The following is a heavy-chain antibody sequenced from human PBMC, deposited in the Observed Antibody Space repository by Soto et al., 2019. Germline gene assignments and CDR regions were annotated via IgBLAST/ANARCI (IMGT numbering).Heavy chain of an antibody. J-gene: IGHJ4*02. CDR3: ARGTLVEMATIDYFDY. CDR1: GGSISCGGYY. CDR2: IYYSGST. D-gene: IGHD5-12*01. Sequence: SETLSLTCTVSGGSISCGGYYWSWIRQHPGKGLEWIGYIYYSGSTYYNPSLKSRVTISVDTSKNQFSLKLSSVTAADTAVYYCARGTLVEMATIDYFDYWGQGTLVTVSS. V-gene: IGHV4-31*03.